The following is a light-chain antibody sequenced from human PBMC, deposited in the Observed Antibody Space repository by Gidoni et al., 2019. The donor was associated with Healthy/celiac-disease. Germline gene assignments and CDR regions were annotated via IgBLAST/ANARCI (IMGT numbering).Light chain of an antibody. CDR2: EVS. Sequence: IVMTQTLPSLSVTPGQPASISCKSSQSLLHSDGKTYLYWYLQKPRQPPQHLIYEVSNRLSGVPDRISSGGSGTDFTLKISRVEAEDDGVSYCMQSIQLPRTFGQGTRLEIK. J-gene: IGKJ5*01. CDR3: MQSIQLPRT. V-gene: IGKV2D-29*01. CDR1: QSLLHSDGKTY.